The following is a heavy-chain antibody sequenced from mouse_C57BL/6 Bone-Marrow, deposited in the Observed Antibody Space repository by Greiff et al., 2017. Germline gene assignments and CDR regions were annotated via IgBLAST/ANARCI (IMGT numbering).Heavy chain of an antibody. Sequence: QVQLKESGAELARPGASVKLSCKASGYTFTSYGISWVKQRTGQGLEWIGEIYPRSGNTYYNEKFKGKATLTADKSSSTAYMELRSLTSEDSAVYFCARGVEGSYDGYYLYWYFDVWGTGTTVTVSS. CDR3: ARGVEGSYDGYYLYWYFDV. CDR2: IYPRSGNT. D-gene: IGHD2-3*01. J-gene: IGHJ1*03. V-gene: IGHV1-81*01. CDR1: GYTFTSYG.